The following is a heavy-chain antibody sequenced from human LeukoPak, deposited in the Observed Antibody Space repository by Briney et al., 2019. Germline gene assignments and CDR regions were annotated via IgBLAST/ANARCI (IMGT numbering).Heavy chain of an antibody. D-gene: IGHD6-13*01. V-gene: IGHV1-24*01. Sequence: ASVKVSCKVSGYTLTELSMHWVRQAPGKGLEWMGGFDPEDGETIYAQKFQGGVTMTEDTSTDTAYMELSSLRSEDTAVYYCATDPRGYSSSWYSFWGQGTLVTVSS. CDR2: FDPEDGET. CDR1: GYTLTELS. CDR3: ATDPRGYSSSWYSF. J-gene: IGHJ4*02.